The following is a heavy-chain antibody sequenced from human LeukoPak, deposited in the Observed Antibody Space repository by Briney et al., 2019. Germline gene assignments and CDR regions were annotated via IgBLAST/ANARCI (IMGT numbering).Heavy chain of an antibody. J-gene: IGHJ4*02. CDR1: GGSISDNY. Sequence: SETLSLTCTVSGGSISDNYWSWIRQPPGKGLEWIGYAYYSGSTNYNPSLKSRVTISVDTSKNQFSLKLSSVTAADTAVYYCARIYSSSVEDWGQGTLVTVSS. V-gene: IGHV4-59*01. CDR3: ARIYSSSVED. D-gene: IGHD6-13*01. CDR2: AYYSGST.